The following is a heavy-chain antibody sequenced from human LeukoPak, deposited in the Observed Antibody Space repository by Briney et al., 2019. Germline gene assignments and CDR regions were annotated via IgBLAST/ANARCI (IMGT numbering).Heavy chain of an antibody. CDR3: AKRSSQYFDY. CDR1: GFTFSTYG. V-gene: IGHV3-30*18. Sequence: GGSLRLSCAASGFTFSTYGMHWVRQAPGKGLEWVALISYDGGNKYYVDSVKGRFTISRDNSKNTLYLQMNSLRAEDTAVYYCAKRSSQYFDYWGQGTLVTVSS. CDR2: ISYDGGNK. J-gene: IGHJ4*02.